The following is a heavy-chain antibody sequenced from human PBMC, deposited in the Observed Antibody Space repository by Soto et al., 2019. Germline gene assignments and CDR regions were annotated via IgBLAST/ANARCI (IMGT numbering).Heavy chain of an antibody. CDR2: ISHSGST. Sequence: KPSEPLSLTFAVSGDSINSSHWCNWVRQPPGKGLEWIGQISHSGSTNYNPSLTSRVTISVDKSKNHFSLKLTSVTAADTAVYYCAARQFWRGPWTDTSCDYWGQGSPVT. D-gene: IGHD3-3*01. CDR3: AARQFWRGPWTDTSCDY. V-gene: IGHV4-4*02. J-gene: IGHJ4*02. CDR1: GDSINSSHW.